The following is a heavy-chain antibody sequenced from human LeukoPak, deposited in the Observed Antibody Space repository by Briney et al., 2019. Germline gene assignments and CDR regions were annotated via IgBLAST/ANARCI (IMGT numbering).Heavy chain of an antibody. CDR2: IYQSGST. V-gene: IGHV4-30-2*01. CDR1: GGSISSGGHS. D-gene: IGHD3-3*01. Sequence: PSETLSLTCAVSGGSISSGGHSWSWIRQPPGKGLEWIGYIYQSGSTYYNPSLKSRVTISVDRSKNQFSLELSSVTAADTAVYYCARGISNYYGMDVWGQGTTVTVSS. J-gene: IGHJ6*02. CDR3: ARGISNYYGMDV.